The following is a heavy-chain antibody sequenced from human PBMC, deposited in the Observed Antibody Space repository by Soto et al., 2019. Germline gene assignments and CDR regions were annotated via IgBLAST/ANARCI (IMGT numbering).Heavy chain of an antibody. CDR3: ARVTGRYYYGMDV. Sequence: QVQLQQWGAGLLKPSETLSLTCAVYGGSFSGYYWSWIRQPPGQGLEWIGEINHSGSTNYNPSLKSRVTISVYTSKNQFSLKLSSVTAADTAVYYCARVTGRYYYGMDVWGQGTTVTVPS. CDR2: INHSGST. V-gene: IGHV4-34*01. CDR1: GGSFSGYY. J-gene: IGHJ6*02.